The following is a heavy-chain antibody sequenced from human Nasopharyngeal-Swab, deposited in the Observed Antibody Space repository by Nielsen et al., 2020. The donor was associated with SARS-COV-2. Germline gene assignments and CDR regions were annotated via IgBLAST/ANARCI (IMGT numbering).Heavy chain of an antibody. V-gene: IGHV4-4*02. CDR2: IYHSGST. Sequence: SETLSLTCAVSGGSISSSNWWTWVRQPPGTGLEWIGEIYHSGSTNYNPSLKSRVTISVDKSKNQLSLKLNSVTAADTAVYYCAREEGGPTSYYYYGLDVWGQGTTVTVSS. J-gene: IGHJ6*02. CDR3: AREEGGPTSYYYYGLDV. CDR1: GGSISSSNW. D-gene: IGHD3-16*01.